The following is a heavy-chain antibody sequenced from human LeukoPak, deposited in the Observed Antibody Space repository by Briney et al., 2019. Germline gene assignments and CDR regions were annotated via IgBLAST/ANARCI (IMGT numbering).Heavy chain of an antibody. CDR1: GFTFSSYG. J-gene: IGHJ4*02. V-gene: IGHV3-33*01. Sequence: GGSLRLSCAASGFTFSSYGMHWVRQAPGKGLEWVAVIWYDGSDKYYGDSVKGRFTISRDNSKNTLYLQTNSLRAEDAAVYYCARDITMVRGVMEGIDYWGQGTLVTVSS. D-gene: IGHD3-10*01. CDR2: IWYDGSDK. CDR3: ARDITMVRGVMEGIDY.